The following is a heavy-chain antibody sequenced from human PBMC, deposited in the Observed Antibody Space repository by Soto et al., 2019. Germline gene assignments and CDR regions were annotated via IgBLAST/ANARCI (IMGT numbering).Heavy chain of an antibody. CDR3: ARGRGRGYDFWSGKYLFDY. D-gene: IGHD3-3*01. Sequence: SETLSLTCAVYGGSFSGYYWSWIRQPPGKGLEWIGEINHSGSTNYNPSLKSRVTISVDTSKNQFSLKLSSVTAADTAVYYCARGRGRGYDFWSGKYLFDYWGQGTLVTVSS. J-gene: IGHJ4*02. V-gene: IGHV4-34*01. CDR2: INHSGST. CDR1: GGSFSGYY.